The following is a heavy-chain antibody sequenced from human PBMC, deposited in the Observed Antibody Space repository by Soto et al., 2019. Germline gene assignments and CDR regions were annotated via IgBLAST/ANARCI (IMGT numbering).Heavy chain of an antibody. V-gene: IGHV4-59*01. CDR3: ARGKIVGP. D-gene: IGHD3-3*01. CDR1: GGSISTYY. CDR2: VHYSGST. Sequence: KPSETLSLTCTVSGGSISTYYWSWIRQPPGKGLEWVGYVHYSGSTTYNPSLKSRVIMSIDTSKNQFSLKLSSVTAADTAVYYCARGKIVGPWGQGTLVTVSS. J-gene: IGHJ5*02.